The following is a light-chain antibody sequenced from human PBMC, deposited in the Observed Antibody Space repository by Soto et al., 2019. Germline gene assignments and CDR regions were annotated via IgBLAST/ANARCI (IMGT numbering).Light chain of an antibody. Sequence: QSVLTQPASVSGSPGQSITISCTGTSSDVGSYNLVSWYQQHPGKAPKLMIYEGSKRPSGVSNRFSGSKSGNTASLTISGLQAEDEADYYCATWDDDLSAAVFGGGTQLTVL. CDR3: ATWDDDLSAAV. V-gene: IGLV2-23*01. J-gene: IGLJ7*01. CDR2: EGS. CDR1: SSDVGSYNL.